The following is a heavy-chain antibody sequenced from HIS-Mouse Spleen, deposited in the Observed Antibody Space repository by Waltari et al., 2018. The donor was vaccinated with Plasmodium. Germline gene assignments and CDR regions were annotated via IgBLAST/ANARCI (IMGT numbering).Heavy chain of an antibody. D-gene: IGHD6-13*01. Sequence: APGQGLEWMGWINPNSGGTNYAQKFQGRVTRTRDTSISTAYMELGRLRSDDTAVYYWARVLGYKAAAGTFVEYFQHWGQGTLVTVSS. CDR2: INPNSGGT. J-gene: IGHJ1*01. V-gene: IGHV1-2*02. CDR3: ARVLGYKAAAGTFVEYFQH.